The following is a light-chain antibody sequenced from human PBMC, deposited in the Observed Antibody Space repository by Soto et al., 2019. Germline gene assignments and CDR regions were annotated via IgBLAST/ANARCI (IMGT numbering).Light chain of an antibody. Sequence: QSVLTQPASVSGSPGQSITISCTGTSSDVGGYNYVSWYQQHPGKAPKLMIYDVSNRPSGVSNRFSGSKSGNTASLTISGLQAEDEADYYCSSYTSSSTRLVFGGGTKLT. CDR2: DVS. CDR1: SSDVGGYNY. CDR3: SSYTSSSTRLV. V-gene: IGLV2-14*01. J-gene: IGLJ2*01.